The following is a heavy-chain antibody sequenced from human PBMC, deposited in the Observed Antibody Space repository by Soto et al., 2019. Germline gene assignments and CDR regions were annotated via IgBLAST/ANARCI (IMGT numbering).Heavy chain of an antibody. CDR1: GYSISSGYY. CDR2: IHHSGST. CDR3: ARDVAATRVAFDI. V-gene: IGHV4-38-2*02. D-gene: IGHD2-15*01. Sequence: PSETLSLTCTVSGYSISSGYYWGCIRQPPGKGLEWIGSIHHSGSTYYNPSLKSRVTISVDTSKNQFSLKLSSVTAADTAVYYCARDVAATRVAFDIWGQGTMVTVSS. J-gene: IGHJ3*02.